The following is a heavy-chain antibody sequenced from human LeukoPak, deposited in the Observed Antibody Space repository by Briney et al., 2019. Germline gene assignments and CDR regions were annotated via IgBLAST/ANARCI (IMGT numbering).Heavy chain of an antibody. CDR2: IWYGGSNK. Sequence: GGSLRLSCAASGFTFSSYGMHWVRQAPGKGLEWVAVIWYGGSNKYYADSVKGRFTISRDNSKNTLYLQMNSLRAEDTAVYYCAKDSGASPFDYWGHGPLVTVSS. J-gene: IGHJ4*01. CDR3: AKDSGASPFDY. D-gene: IGHD2-15*01. CDR1: GFTFSSYG. V-gene: IGHV3-30*02.